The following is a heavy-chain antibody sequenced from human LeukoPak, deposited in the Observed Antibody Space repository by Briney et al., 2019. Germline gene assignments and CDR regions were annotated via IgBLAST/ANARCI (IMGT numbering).Heavy chain of an antibody. D-gene: IGHD2-2*03. J-gene: IGHJ4*02. CDR1: GGSISTSSYY. V-gene: IGHV4-39*07. CDR2: IFYSGST. CDR3: ARERGYCSSTSCYGPFPDY. Sequence: SETLSLTCTVSGGSISTSSYYWGWVRQPPGKGLEWIGNIFYSGSTYYSPSLKSRVTISLDTSRNQFSLKLNSVTAADTAVYYCARERGYCSSTSCYGPFPDYWGQGTLVTVSS.